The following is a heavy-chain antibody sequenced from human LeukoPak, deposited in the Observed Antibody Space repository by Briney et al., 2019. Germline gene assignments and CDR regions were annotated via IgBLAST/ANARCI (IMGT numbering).Heavy chain of an antibody. Sequence: SETLSLTCTGSGGSISSDFWSWIRQSPGKGLEWIAYVHYSETTNYNPSLKRRVTISLDTSKSQFSLKLSSVTAADTAVYYCARKVVGAIYYFDYWGQGTLVTVSS. CDR2: VHYSETT. J-gene: IGHJ4*02. D-gene: IGHD1-26*01. V-gene: IGHV4-59*01. CDR3: ARKVVGAIYYFDY. CDR1: GGSISSDF.